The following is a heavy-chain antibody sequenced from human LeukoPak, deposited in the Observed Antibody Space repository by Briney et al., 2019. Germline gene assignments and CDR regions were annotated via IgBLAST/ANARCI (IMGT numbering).Heavy chain of an antibody. J-gene: IGHJ4*02. Sequence: SVTVSCTASGGTFSSYAIGWVRQAPGQGLEWMGGIIPIFGTANYAQKFQGRVTITTDESTSTAYMELSSLRSEDTAVYYCARGRYYYDSSGYWGFDYWGQGTLVTVSS. V-gene: IGHV1-69*05. CDR1: GGTFSSYA. CDR3: ARGRYYYDSSGYWGFDY. CDR2: IIPIFGTA. D-gene: IGHD3-22*01.